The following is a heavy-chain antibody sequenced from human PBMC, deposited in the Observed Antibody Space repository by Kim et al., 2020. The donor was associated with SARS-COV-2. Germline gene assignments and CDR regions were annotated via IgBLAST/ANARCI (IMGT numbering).Heavy chain of an antibody. V-gene: IGHV4-31*02. CDR3: ARDGSPYDAFDI. D-gene: IGHD1-26*01. J-gene: IGHJ3*02. Sequence: SNPSLKSRVTISVDTSKNQFSLKLSSVTAADTAVYYCARDGSPYDAFDIWVQGTMVTVSS.